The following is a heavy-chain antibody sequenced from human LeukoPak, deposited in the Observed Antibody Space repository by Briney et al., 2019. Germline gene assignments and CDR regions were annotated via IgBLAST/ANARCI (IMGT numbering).Heavy chain of an antibody. CDR3: ARGTKYSRIPHYFDY. J-gene: IGHJ4*02. Sequence: GSLRLSCAASGFTFSNYPMNWVRQAPGKGLEWIGSIYYSGSTYYNPSLKSRVTISVDTSKNQFSLKLSSVTAADTAVYYCARGTKYSRIPHYFDYWGQGTLVTVSS. CDR1: GFTFSNYP. D-gene: IGHD6-13*01. V-gene: IGHV4-39*07. CDR2: IYYSGST.